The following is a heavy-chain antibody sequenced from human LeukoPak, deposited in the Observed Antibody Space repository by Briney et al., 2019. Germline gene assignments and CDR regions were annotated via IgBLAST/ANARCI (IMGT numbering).Heavy chain of an antibody. Sequence: SETLSLTCTVSGGSISSYYWSWIRQPPGKGLEWIGYIYYSGSTNYNPSLKSRVTISVDTSKNQFSLKLSSVTAADTAVYYCARGPHYYYDSSGYYFDYWGQGTLVTVSS. J-gene: IGHJ4*02. CDR2: IYYSGST. CDR1: GGSISSYY. CDR3: ARGPHYYYDSSGYYFDY. V-gene: IGHV4-59*12. D-gene: IGHD3-22*01.